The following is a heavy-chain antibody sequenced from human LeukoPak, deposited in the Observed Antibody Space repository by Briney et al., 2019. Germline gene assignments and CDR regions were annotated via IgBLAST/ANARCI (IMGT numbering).Heavy chain of an antibody. CDR3: ARRSYGYAFDI. J-gene: IGHJ3*02. Sequence: GESLKISCKGSGYIFTSYWIGWVRQMPGKGLEWMGIIYPGDSDTKYSPSLQGQVTISADKSISTAYLQWSSLEASDTAMYYSARRSYGYAFDIWGQGTMVTVSS. CDR2: IYPGDSDT. CDR1: GYIFTSYW. D-gene: IGHD5-18*01. V-gene: IGHV5-51*01.